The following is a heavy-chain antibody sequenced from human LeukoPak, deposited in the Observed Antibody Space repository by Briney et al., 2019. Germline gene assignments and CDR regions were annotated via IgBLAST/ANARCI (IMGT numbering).Heavy chain of an antibody. CDR3: ARGDGLYDSSGYSLDY. V-gene: IGHV3-33*01. CDR1: GFTFSTYG. J-gene: IGHJ4*02. Sequence: GGSLRLSCAVSGFTFSTYGMHWVRQGPGKGLEWVAAIWYDGSNKYYADSVKGRFTISRDNSKNTLNLQMNSLRAEDTAVYYCARGDGLYDSSGYSLDYWGQGTLVTVSS. D-gene: IGHD3-22*01. CDR2: IWYDGSNK.